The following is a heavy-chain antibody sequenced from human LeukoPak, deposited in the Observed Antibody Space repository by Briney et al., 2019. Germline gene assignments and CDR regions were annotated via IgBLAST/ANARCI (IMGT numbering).Heavy chain of an antibody. CDR1: GFSLSTGGVG. CDR2: IYWDDDK. D-gene: IGHD1-26*01. CDR3: AHSSGNFYGPLFDY. V-gene: IGHV2-5*02. Sequence: SGPTLVKPTQTLTMTCTFSGFSLSTGGVGVGWIRQPPGKALEWLALIYWDDDKRYSPSLKSRLTITKDTSKNHVVLTMTNMDPVDTATYYCAHSSGNFYGPLFDYWGQGTLVTVSS. J-gene: IGHJ4*02.